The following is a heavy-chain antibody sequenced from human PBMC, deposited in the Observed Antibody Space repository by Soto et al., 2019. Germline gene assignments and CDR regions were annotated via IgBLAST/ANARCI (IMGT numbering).Heavy chain of an antibody. Sequence: GASVKVCCTASGDTFTSYGISWVRQAPGQGLEWMGWISAYNGNTNYAQKLQGRVTMTTDTSTSTVFMELNSLKLEDTAVYFCARIRSWGGDCYPLPDYWGRGTLVTVSS. CDR2: ISAYNGNT. CDR3: ARIRSWGGDCYPLPDY. D-gene: IGHD2-21*02. J-gene: IGHJ4*02. V-gene: IGHV1-18*01. CDR1: GDTFTSYG.